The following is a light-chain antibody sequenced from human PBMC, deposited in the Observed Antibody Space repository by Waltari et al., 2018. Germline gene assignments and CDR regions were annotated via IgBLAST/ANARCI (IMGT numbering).Light chain of an antibody. CDR3: AAWDDSLSGNV. CDR1: SSNIGRNY. Sequence: QSVLTQPPSASGTPGQRVTISCSGRSSNIGRNYVYWYQQLPGTAPKLLIYRNNQRPSGVPDRFSGSKSGTSASLAISGLRSEDEADYYCAAWDDSLSGNVFGSGTKVTVL. V-gene: IGLV1-47*01. J-gene: IGLJ6*01. CDR2: RNN.